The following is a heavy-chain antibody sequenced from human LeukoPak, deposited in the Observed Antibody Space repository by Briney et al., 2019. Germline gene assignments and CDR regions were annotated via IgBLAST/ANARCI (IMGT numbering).Heavy chain of an antibody. Sequence: GGSLRLSWAASGFTFSSYGMHWVRQAPGKGLEWVAVIWYDGSNRYYADSVNGRFTISRDNSKNTLYLQMNSLRAEDTAMYYCAKDREWLRPSGAFDIWGQGTMVTVFS. V-gene: IGHV3-33*06. CDR1: GFTFSSYG. CDR3: AKDREWLRPSGAFDI. J-gene: IGHJ3*02. CDR2: IWYDGSNR. D-gene: IGHD5-12*01.